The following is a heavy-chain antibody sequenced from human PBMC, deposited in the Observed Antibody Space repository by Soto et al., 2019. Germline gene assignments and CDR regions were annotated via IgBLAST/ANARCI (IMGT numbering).Heavy chain of an antibody. CDR2: IRSKAYGGTT. D-gene: IGHD4-17*01. J-gene: IGHJ4*02. V-gene: IGHV3-49*03. CDR3: TSASYGYGDYSYYFDY. CDR1: GFTFGDYA. Sequence: GGSLRLSCTASGFTFGDYAMSWFRQAPGKGLEWVGFIRSKAYGGTTEYAASVKGRFTISRDDSKSIAYLQMNSLKTEDTAVYYCTSASYGYGDYSYYFDYWGQGTLVTVSS.